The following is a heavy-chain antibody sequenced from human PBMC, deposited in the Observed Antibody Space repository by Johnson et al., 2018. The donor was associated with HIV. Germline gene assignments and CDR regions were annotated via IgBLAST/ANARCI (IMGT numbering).Heavy chain of an antibody. CDR1: GFTFSSYG. CDR3: ARGDGATGYHDAFDI. J-gene: IGHJ3*02. CDR2: IRYDGSNK. D-gene: IGHD1-26*01. V-gene: IGHV3-30*02. Sequence: QVKLVESGGGVVQPGGSLRLSCAASGFTFSSYGMHWVRQAPGKGLEWVAFIRYDGSNKYYADSVKGRFTISRDNSKNTLYLQMNSLRAEDTAVYYCARGDGATGYHDAFDIWGQGTMVTVSS.